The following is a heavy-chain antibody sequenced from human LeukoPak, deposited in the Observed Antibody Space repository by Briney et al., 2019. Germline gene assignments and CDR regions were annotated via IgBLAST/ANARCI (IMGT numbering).Heavy chain of an antibody. D-gene: IGHD4-23*01. CDR1: GGSISSYF. Sequence: PSETPSLTSTVSGGSISSYFWSWIRQPPGKGLEWIGNISPSGSTNYKPSLKSRVTISVDTSKSRSSLRLSSVTAADTAVYYCATDYGGNSDWYFDLWGRGTLVTVSS. J-gene: IGHJ2*01. V-gene: IGHV4-4*08. CDR3: ATDYGGNSDWYFDL. CDR2: ISPSGST.